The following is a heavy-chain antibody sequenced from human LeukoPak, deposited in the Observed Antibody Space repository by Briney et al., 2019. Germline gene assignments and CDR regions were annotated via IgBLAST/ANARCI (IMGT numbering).Heavy chain of an antibody. CDR3: ARLASGSYGPLTPFDY. CDR1: GASISSYY. J-gene: IGHJ4*02. D-gene: IGHD1-26*01. V-gene: IGHV4-59*08. Sequence: SETLSLTCTVSGASISSYYWSWIRQPPGKGLEWIGYIYYSGSTNYNPSLKSRVTISVDTSKNQFSLRLSSVTAADTAVYYSARLASGSYGPLTPFDYWGQGTLVTVSS. CDR2: IYYSGST.